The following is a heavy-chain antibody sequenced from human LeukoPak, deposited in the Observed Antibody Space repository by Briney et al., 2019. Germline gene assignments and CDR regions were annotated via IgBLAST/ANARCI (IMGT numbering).Heavy chain of an antibody. Sequence: PSQTLSLTCTVSGGSISSGSYYWSWIRQPAGKGLEWIGRIYTSGSTNYSPSLKSRVTISVDTSKNQFSLKLSSVTAADTAVYYCAREPLCHYYDSSGCLSLWGQGTLVTVSS. CDR1: GGSISSGSYY. CDR3: AREPLCHYYDSSGCLSL. V-gene: IGHV4-61*02. J-gene: IGHJ4*02. CDR2: IYTSGST. D-gene: IGHD3-22*01.